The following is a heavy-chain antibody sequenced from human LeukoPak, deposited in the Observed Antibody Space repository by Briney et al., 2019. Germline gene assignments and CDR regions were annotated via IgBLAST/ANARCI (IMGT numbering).Heavy chain of an antibody. CDR2: MNPNSGNT. D-gene: IGHD5-18*01. CDR3: ARPGRGYSYGPNWFDP. J-gene: IGHJ5*02. Sequence: ASVKVSCKASGYTFTSYDINWVRQATGQGREWMGWMNPNSGNTGYAQKFQGRVTMTRNTSISTAYMELSSLRSEDTAVYYCARPGRGYSYGPNWFDPWGQGTLVTVSS. CDR1: GYTFTSYD. V-gene: IGHV1-8*01.